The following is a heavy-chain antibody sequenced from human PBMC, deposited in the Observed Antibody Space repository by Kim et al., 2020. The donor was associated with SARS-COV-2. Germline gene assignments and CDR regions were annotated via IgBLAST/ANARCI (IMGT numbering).Heavy chain of an antibody. D-gene: IGHD2-2*02. CDR1: GFSFSSYG. Sequence: GGSLRLSCAASGFSFSSYGMHWVRQAPGKGLEWVAVISYDGSNKYYADSVKGRFTISRDNSKNTLYLQMNSLRAEDTALYYCAKCRAAIDYYYAMDVWGQGTTVTVSS. J-gene: IGHJ6*02. CDR3: AKCRAAIDYYYAMDV. CDR2: ISYDGSNK. V-gene: IGHV3-30*18.